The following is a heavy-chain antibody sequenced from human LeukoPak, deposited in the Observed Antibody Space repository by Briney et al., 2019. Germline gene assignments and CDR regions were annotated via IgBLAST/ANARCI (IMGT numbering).Heavy chain of an antibody. CDR2: ISGSGGST. CDR3: AKGRTITMIVVGGFDY. J-gene: IGHJ4*02. Sequence: PGGSLRLSCAASGFTFNSYAMSWVRQAPGKGLEWVSAISGSGGSTYYADSVKGRFTISRDNSKNTLYLQMNSLRAEDTAVYYCAKGRTITMIVVGGFDYWGQGTLVTVSS. V-gene: IGHV3-23*01. D-gene: IGHD3-22*01. CDR1: GFTFNSYA.